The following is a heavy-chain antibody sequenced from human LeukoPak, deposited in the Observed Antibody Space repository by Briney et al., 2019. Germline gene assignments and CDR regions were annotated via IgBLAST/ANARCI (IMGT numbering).Heavy chain of an antibody. Sequence: PGGSLRLSCAASGFTFSDSAMHWVRQASGKGLEWVGRIRSRTNNYATTYAASVKGRFTISRDDSKNTAYLQMNSLKTEDTAVYYCTPQGGLATAGTLYYFHMDVWGPGTTVTVSS. CDR3: TPQGGLATAGTLYYFHMDV. J-gene: IGHJ6*02. CDR1: GFTFSDSA. D-gene: IGHD6-13*01. V-gene: IGHV3-73*01. CDR2: IRSRTNNYAT.